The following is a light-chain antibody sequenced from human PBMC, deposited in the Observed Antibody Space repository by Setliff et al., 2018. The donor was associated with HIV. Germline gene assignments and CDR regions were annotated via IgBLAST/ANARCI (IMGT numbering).Light chain of an antibody. V-gene: IGLV2-8*01. Sequence: QSALAQPPSASGSPGQTVTLSCTGTYNDVGVYDYVSWYQQHPGKAPKLMIYEITKRPSGVPDRFSGSKSGNTASLTVSGLQAEDEADYYCSSYASSNSYVFGTGTKVTVL. CDR2: EIT. J-gene: IGLJ1*01. CDR1: YNDVGVYDY. CDR3: SSYASSNSYV.